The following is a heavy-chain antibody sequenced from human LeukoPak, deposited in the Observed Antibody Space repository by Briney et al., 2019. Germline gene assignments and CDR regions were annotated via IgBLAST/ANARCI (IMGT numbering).Heavy chain of an antibody. Sequence: ASVKVSCKVSGYTLTELSMHWVRQAPGKGLEWMGGFDPEDGETIYAQKFQGRVTMTEDTSTDTAYMELSSLRSEDTAVYYCATVAPWELTKSRGFDYWGQGTLVTVSS. CDR3: ATVAPWELTKSRGFDY. CDR2: FDPEDGET. D-gene: IGHD1-26*01. V-gene: IGHV1-24*01. J-gene: IGHJ4*02. CDR1: GYTLTELS.